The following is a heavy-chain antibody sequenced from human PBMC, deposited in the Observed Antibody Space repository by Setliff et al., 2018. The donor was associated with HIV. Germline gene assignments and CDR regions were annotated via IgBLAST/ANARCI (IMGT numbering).Heavy chain of an antibody. Sequence: ASVKVSCKASGFTFTNSAMQWVRQAPGKWLEWMGRVDPEDGETIYAEKFQGRVTLTADTSTDTAYMELSSLRSEDTAMYYCATLLNSELLDYWGQGTLVTVSS. D-gene: IGHD1-7*01. CDR1: GFTFTNSA. CDR2: VDPEDGET. CDR3: ATLLNSELLDY. V-gene: IGHV1-69-2*01. J-gene: IGHJ4*02.